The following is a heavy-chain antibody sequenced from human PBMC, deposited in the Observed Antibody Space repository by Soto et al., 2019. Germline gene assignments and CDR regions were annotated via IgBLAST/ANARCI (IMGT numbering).Heavy chain of an antibody. CDR1: GYSFTTYG. J-gene: IGHJ6*02. Sequence: QVQLVQSGGEVKKPGASVKVSCKTSGYSFTTYGISWVRQAPGQGLEWMGWISAYNGNTNYAQKLQDRVTMTTDTFTSTAYMELRSLRSDDTAVYYCAREGPAPYFYYGMDVWVQGSTVTVS. CDR3: AREGPAPYFYYGMDV. CDR2: ISAYNGNT. V-gene: IGHV1-18*01.